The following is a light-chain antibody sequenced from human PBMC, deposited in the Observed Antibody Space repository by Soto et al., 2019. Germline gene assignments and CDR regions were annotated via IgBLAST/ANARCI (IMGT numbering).Light chain of an antibody. V-gene: IGLV1-40*01. CDR1: SSNIGSGYD. Sequence: QSVLTQPPSVSGAPGQRVTISCTGTSSNIGSGYDVHWYQHLPGTAPKLFIYGNTIRPSGVPDRFSGSKSGTSASLAITGLQAEDEADYYCQSYDRSLRGYVFGTGTKVTVL. J-gene: IGLJ1*01. CDR2: GNT. CDR3: QSYDRSLRGYV.